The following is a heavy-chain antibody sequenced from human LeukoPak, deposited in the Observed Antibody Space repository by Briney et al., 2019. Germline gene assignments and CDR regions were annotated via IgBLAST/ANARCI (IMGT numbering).Heavy chain of an antibody. CDR3: ARDADDYYDSSGNYGMDV. D-gene: IGHD3-22*01. CDR1: GGSISSSS. CDR2: ISYDGSNK. J-gene: IGHJ6*02. Sequence: LSLTCTVSGGSISSSSFYWGWIRQPPGKGLEWVAVISYDGSNKYYADSVKGRFTISRDNSKNTLYLQMNSLRAEDTAVYYCARDADDYYDSSGNYGMDVWGQGTTVTVSS. V-gene: IGHV3-30-3*01.